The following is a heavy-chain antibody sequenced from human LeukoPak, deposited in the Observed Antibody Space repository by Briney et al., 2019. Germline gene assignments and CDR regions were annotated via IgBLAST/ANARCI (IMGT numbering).Heavy chain of an antibody. CDR1: GFTFSSYS. V-gene: IGHV3-48*01. CDR3: AKDQGSSGWYPHPFDY. J-gene: IGHJ4*02. D-gene: IGHD6-19*01. Sequence: GGSLRLSCAASGFTFSSYSMNWVRQAPGKGLEWVSYISSSSSTIYCADSVKGRFTISRDNAKNSLYLQMNSLRAEDTAVYYCAKDQGSSGWYPHPFDYWGQGTLVTVSS. CDR2: ISSSSSTI.